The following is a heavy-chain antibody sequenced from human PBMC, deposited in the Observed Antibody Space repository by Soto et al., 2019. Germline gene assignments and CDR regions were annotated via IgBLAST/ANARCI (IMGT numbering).Heavy chain of an antibody. J-gene: IGHJ6*03. D-gene: IGHD4-4*01. CDR1: GGSISSSSYY. Sequence: SETLSLTCTVSGGSISSSSYYWGWIRQPPGKGLEWIGSIYYSGSTCYNPSLKSRVTISVDTSKNQFSLKLSSVTAADTAVYYCARQFSNYNYYYMDVWGKGTTVTVSS. V-gene: IGHV4-39*01. CDR3: ARQFSNYNYYYMDV. CDR2: IYYSGST.